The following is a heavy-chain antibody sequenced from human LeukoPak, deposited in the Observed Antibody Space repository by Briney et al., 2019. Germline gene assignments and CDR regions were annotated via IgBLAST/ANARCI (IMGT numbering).Heavy chain of an antibody. V-gene: IGHV4-34*01. D-gene: IGHD2-2*01. CDR2: INHSGST. J-gene: IGHJ4*02. Sequence: SETLSLTCAVYGGSFSGYYWSWIRQPPGKGLEWIGEINHSGSTNYNPSLKSRVTISVDTSKNQFSLKLSSVTAADTAVYYCAKLNTINWGQGTLVTVSS. CDR1: GGSFSGYY. CDR3: AKLNTIN.